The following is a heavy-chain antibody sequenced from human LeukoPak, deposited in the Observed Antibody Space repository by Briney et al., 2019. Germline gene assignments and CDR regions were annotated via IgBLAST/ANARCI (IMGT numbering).Heavy chain of an antibody. CDR2: ISAYNGNT. CDR3: ARVPDYGDQRRNYYYMDV. CDR1: GYTFTSYG. D-gene: IGHD4-17*01. Sequence: ASVKVSCKASGYTFTSYGISWVRQAPGQGLEWMGWISAYNGNTNYAQKLQGRVTMTTDTSTSTAYMELRSLRSDDTAVYYCARVPDYGDQRRNYYYMDVWGKGTTVTVSS. V-gene: IGHV1-18*01. J-gene: IGHJ6*03.